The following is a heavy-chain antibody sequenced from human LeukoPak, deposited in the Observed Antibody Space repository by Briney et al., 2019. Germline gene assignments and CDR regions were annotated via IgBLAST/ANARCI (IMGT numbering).Heavy chain of an antibody. D-gene: IGHD2-2*01. J-gene: IGHJ4*02. Sequence: PSETLSLTCTVSGGSISSYYWSWIRQPAGKGLEWIGRIYTSGSTNYNPSLKSRVTMSVDTSKNQFSLKLSSVTAADTAVYYCARGSRYCSSTSCYRFDYWGQGTLVTVSS. V-gene: IGHV4-4*07. CDR2: IYTSGST. CDR3: ARGSRYCSSTSCYRFDY. CDR1: GGSISSYY.